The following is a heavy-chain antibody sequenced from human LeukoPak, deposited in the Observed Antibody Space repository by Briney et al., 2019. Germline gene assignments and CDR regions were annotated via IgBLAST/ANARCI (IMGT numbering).Heavy chain of an antibody. CDR3: ARDGEIIIRGVLAWGPKRQKEGSWFDP. CDR1: GGSLSDYY. D-gene: IGHD3-10*01. Sequence: SETLSLTCTVSGGSLSDYYWAWIRHSAGKGLEWIGRIHRSGATSYSPSLKSRVFMSVDTSKNQFSLMLTSVTAADTAVYYCARDGEIIIRGVLAWGPKRQKEGSWFDPRGQGTLVTVSS. V-gene: IGHV4-4*07. CDR2: IHRSGAT. J-gene: IGHJ5*02.